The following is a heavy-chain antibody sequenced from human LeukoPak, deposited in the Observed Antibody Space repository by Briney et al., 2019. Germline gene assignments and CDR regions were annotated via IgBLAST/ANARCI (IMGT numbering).Heavy chain of an antibody. CDR1: GGTFSSYA. D-gene: IGHD5-24*01. CDR2: IIPILGIA. CDR3: ARLGTEMATIIDYYYHYGMDV. Sequence: SVKVSCKASGGTFSSYAISWVRQAPGQGLEWMGRIIPILGIANYAQKFQGRVTITADKSTSTAYMELSSLRSEDTAVYYCARLGTEMATIIDYYYHYGMDVWGQGTTVTVSS. V-gene: IGHV1-69*04. J-gene: IGHJ6*02.